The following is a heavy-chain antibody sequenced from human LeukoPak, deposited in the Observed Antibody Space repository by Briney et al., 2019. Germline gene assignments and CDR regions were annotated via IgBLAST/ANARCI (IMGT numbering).Heavy chain of an antibody. J-gene: IGHJ4*02. Sequence: PSETLSLTCTVSGGSVSSVSYYWSWIRQPPGKGLEWIGYIYYSGSTNYNPSLKSRVTISVDTSKNQFSLKLSSVTAADTAVYYCARANVLLSRGSFDYWGQGTLVTVSS. CDR2: IYYSGST. V-gene: IGHV4-61*01. CDR1: GGSVSSVSYY. CDR3: ARANVLLSRGSFDY. D-gene: IGHD3-10*01.